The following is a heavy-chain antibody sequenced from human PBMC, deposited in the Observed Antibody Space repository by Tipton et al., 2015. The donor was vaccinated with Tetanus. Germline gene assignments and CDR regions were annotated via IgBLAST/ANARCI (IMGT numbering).Heavy chain of an antibody. J-gene: IGHJ6*03. CDR1: GGSISSYY. D-gene: IGHD6-13*01. CDR2: IYYSGST. V-gene: IGHV4-59*01. CDR3: ARSEQPLVRGYYYYYYMDV. Sequence: TLSLTCTVSGGSISSYYWSWIRQPPGKGLEWIGYIYYSGSTNYNPSLKSRVTISVDTSKNQFSLKLSSVTAADTAVYYCARSEQPLVRGYYYYYYMDVWGKGTTVTVSS.